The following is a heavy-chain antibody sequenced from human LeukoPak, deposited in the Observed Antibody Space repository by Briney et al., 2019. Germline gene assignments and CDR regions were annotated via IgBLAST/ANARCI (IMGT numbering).Heavy chain of an antibody. V-gene: IGHV1-2*02. Sequence: ASVEVSCKASGYTFTGYFMHWVRQAPGQGLEWMGWIDPNSGGTNYAQNFRGRVTMTRDTSISTAYMELSRLTSDDTAVYYCARVRVTGSFGLDLGHWGQGTLVTVSS. CDR2: IDPNSGGT. CDR1: GYTFTGYF. J-gene: IGHJ4*02. CDR3: ARVRVTGSFGLDLGH. D-gene: IGHD1-26*01.